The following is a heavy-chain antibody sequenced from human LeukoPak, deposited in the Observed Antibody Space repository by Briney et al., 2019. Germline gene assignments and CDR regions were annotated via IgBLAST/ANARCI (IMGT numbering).Heavy chain of an antibody. Sequence: SETLSLTCAVYGGSFSGYYWSWIRQPPGKGLEWIGEINHSGSTNYNPSLKSRVTISVDTSKNQFSLKLSSVTAADTAVYYCATTTIRLGFWGQGTLVTVSS. V-gene: IGHV4-34*01. D-gene: IGHD1-26*01. J-gene: IGHJ4*02. CDR2: INHSGST. CDR3: ATTTIRLGF. CDR1: GGSFSGYY.